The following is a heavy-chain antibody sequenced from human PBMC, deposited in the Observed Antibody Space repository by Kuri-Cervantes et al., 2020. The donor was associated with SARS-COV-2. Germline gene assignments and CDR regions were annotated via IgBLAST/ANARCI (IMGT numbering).Heavy chain of an antibody. V-gene: IGHV1-2*04. CDR1: GYTFTGYY. J-gene: IGHJ1*01. CDR2: INPNSGGT. Sequence: ASVKVSCKASGYTFTGYYMHWVRQAPGQGLEWMGWINPNSGGTNYAQKFQGWVTMTRDTSISTVYMELSRLRSDDTAVDYCARGLADIDEYGYSDQPEYFQHWGQGTLVTVSS. CDR3: ARGLADIDEYGYSDQPEYFQH. D-gene: IGHD2-15*01.